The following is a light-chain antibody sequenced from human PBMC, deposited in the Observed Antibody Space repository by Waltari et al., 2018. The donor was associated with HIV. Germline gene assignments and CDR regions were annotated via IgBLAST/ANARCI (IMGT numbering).Light chain of an antibody. J-gene: IGLJ3*02. CDR2: WDN. V-gene: IGLV1-47*01. CDR1: NSNIVINY. CDR3: AAWDDSLSGRV. Sequence: QSVPTQPPSASGTPWQRVTIYCSGRNSNIVINYVYWYQQLPGTAPKLLIYWDNQRPSGVPGRFSGSKSGTSASLAISGLRSEDEADYYCAAWDDSLSGRVFGGGTNLTVL.